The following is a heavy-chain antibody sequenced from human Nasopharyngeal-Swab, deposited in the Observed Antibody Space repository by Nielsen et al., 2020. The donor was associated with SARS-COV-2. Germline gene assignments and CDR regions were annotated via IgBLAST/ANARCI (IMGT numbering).Heavy chain of an antibody. V-gene: IGHV1-18*01. D-gene: IGHD3-3*01. J-gene: IGHJ4*02. CDR2: IGAYNGNT. CDR3: ARHGVAEDY. Sequence: WVRQAPGQGLEWMGWIGAYNGNTNCAQKFQDRVTMTTDTSTSTVYMELRSLRSDDTAVYYCARHGVAEDYWGQGTLVTVSS.